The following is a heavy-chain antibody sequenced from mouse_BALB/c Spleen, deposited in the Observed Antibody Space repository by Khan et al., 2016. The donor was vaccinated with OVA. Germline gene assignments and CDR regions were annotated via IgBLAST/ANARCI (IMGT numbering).Heavy chain of an antibody. D-gene: IGHD1-1*01. Sequence: EVQLVESGGDLVQSGGSLKLSCAASGFTFSSYTMSWVRQTPEKRLEWVAFISNGGGSRYYPDTVKGRFTTSRDNAKNILYLQMSSLKSEDTAMYYCARPSTTKYDYVMDYWGQGTSVTVSS. CDR2: ISNGGGSR. J-gene: IGHJ4*01. V-gene: IGHV5-12-2*01. CDR1: GFTFSSYT. CDR3: ARPSTTKYDYVMDY.